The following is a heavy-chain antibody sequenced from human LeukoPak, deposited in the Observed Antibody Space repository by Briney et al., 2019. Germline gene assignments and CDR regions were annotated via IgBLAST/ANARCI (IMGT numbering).Heavy chain of an antibody. CDR2: ISDSGGST. D-gene: IGHD5-18*01. CDR3: VKSREDVDTAMVFDY. V-gene: IGHV3-23*01. Sequence: GGSLRLSCVVSGFTFSSYAMSWVRQAPGKGLEWVAAISDSGGSTYYVDSVRGRFTISRDNSKNTLYLQMSSLRAEDTAVYYCVKSREDVDTAMVFDYWGQGTLVTVSS. CDR1: GFTFSSYA. J-gene: IGHJ4*02.